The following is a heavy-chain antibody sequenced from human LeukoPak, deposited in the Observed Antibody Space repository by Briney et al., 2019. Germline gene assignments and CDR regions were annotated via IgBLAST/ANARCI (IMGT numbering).Heavy chain of an antibody. CDR2: INPSGGST. V-gene: IGHV1-46*01. CDR1: GYTFTSYY. Sequence: ASVKVSCKASGYTFTSYYMHWVRQAPGQGLEWMGIINPSGGSTSYAQKFQGRVTMTRDMSTSTVYRELSSLRSEDTAVYYCARRLRFGYGDPKDFDYWGQGTLVTVSS. CDR3: ARRLRFGYGDPKDFDY. D-gene: IGHD5-12*01. J-gene: IGHJ4*02.